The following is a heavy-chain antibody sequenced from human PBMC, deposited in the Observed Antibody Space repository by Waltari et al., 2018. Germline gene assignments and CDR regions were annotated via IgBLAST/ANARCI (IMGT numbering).Heavy chain of an antibody. CDR3: TTEGGRTWPMY. CDR2: LKSKAEGGTT. D-gene: IGHD2-2*01. Sequence: EVQLVESGGGLVKPGDSLRLSCVASGLTFANAWINWVRQAPGKGLEWVGRLKSKAEGGTTDYAAPVKGRFAISRDDSKDTAYLQMNSLKTEDTAMYFCTTEGGRTWPMYWGQGTLVTVSS. CDR1: GLTFANAW. V-gene: IGHV3-15*01. J-gene: IGHJ4*02.